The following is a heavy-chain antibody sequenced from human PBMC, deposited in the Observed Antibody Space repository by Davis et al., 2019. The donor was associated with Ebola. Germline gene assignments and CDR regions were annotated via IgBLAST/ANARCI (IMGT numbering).Heavy chain of an antibody. Sequence: PGGSLRLSCAASGFTFSSYAMSWVRQAPGKGLEWVSAISGSGGSTYYADSVKGRFTISRDNSKNTLYLQMNSLRAEDTAVYYCANARGYSYGRPFDYWGQGTLVTVSS. CDR1: GFTFSSYA. J-gene: IGHJ4*02. CDR3: ANARGYSYGRPFDY. D-gene: IGHD5-18*01. CDR2: ISGSGGST. V-gene: IGHV3-23*01.